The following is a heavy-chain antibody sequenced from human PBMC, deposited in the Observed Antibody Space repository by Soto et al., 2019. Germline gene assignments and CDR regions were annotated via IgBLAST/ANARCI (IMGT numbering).Heavy chain of an antibody. V-gene: IGHV1-69*01. CDR2: IIPIFGTA. Sequence: QVQLVQSGAEVKKPGSSVKVSCKASGGTFSSYAISWVRQAPGQGLEWMGGIIPIFGTAYYAQKFQGRVTITADESTSTAYMQLSSMRSEDTAVYYCARTYYGEGSYLYWGQGTLVTVSS. J-gene: IGHJ1*01. CDR1: GGTFSSYA. CDR3: ARTYYGEGSYLY. D-gene: IGHD3-10*01.